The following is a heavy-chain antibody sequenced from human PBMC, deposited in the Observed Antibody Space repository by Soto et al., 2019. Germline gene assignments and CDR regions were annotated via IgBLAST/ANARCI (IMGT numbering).Heavy chain of an antibody. D-gene: IGHD3-3*01. J-gene: IGHJ4*02. CDR2: IHYSGST. CDR3: ARGHYDFWSDYFATIGY. Sequence: SETLSLTCTVSGGSISSYYWSWIRQPPGKGLEWIGYIHYSGSTKYNPSLKSRVTISADTSKNQFSLKLSSVTAADTAVYYCARGHYDFWSDYFATIGYWGQGTQVTVSS. V-gene: IGHV4-59*08. CDR1: GGSISSYY.